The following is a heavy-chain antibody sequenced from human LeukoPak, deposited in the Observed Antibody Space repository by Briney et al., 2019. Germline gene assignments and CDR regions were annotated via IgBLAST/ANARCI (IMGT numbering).Heavy chain of an antibody. CDR3: TTEGLLWFGELYRDAFDI. D-gene: IGHD3-10*01. CDR2: IKSKTDGGTT. J-gene: IGHJ3*02. V-gene: IGHV3-15*01. Sequence: PGGSLRLSCAASGFTFSNAWMSWVRQAPGKGLEWVGRIKSKTDGGTTDYAAPVKGRFTISRDDSKNTLYLQMNSLKTEDTAVYYCTTEGLLWFGELYRDAFDIWGQGTVVTVSS. CDR1: GFTFSNAW.